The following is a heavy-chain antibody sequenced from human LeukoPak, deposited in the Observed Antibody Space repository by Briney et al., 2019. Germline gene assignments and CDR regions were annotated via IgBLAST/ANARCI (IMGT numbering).Heavy chain of an antibody. D-gene: IGHD6-13*01. V-gene: IGHV1-18*01. CDR2: ISAYNGNT. CDR3: ARDQSLVAYSSTWFDY. J-gene: IGHJ4*02. Sequence: ASVKVSCKASGYTFTNYGISWVRQVPGQGLEWMGWISAYNGNTDYAQNLQGRVTMTTDTLTSTAYMELRSPRSDDTAVYYCARDQSLVAYSSTWFDYWGQGTPVTVSS. CDR1: GYTFTNYG.